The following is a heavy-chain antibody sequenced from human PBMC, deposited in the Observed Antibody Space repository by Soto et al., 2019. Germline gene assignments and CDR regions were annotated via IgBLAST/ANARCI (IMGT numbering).Heavy chain of an antibody. CDR1: GGSISSGGYY. CDR3: AREAHDYYYGSGSYYTPSH. D-gene: IGHD3-10*01. CDR2: IYYSGST. Sequence: SETLSLTCTVSGGSISSGGYYWSWIRQHPGKGLEWIGYIYYSGSTYYNPSLKSRVTISADTSKNQFSLKLSSVTAADTAVYYCAREAHDYYYGSGSYYTPSHWGQGTLVTVSS. J-gene: IGHJ4*02. V-gene: IGHV4-31*03.